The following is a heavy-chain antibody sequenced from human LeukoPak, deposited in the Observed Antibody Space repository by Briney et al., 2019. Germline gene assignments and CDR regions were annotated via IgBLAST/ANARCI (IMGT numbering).Heavy chain of an antibody. CDR1: GFTFSSYG. V-gene: IGHV3-30*02. CDR3: AKDWGPWAMVRGVADY. J-gene: IGHJ4*02. Sequence: GGSQRLSCAASGFTFSSYGMHWVRQAPGKGLEWVAFIRYDGTNKYYADSVKGRFTISRDNSKNTLYLQMNSLRAEGTAVYSCAKDWGPWAMVRGVADYWGQGTLVSVSS. CDR2: IRYDGTNK. D-gene: IGHD3-10*01.